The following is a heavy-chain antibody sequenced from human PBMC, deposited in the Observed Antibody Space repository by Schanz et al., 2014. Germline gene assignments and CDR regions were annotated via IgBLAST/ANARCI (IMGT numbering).Heavy chain of an antibody. CDR3: ARDGVAATTDFEY. D-gene: IGHD1-1*01. CDR2: LSFDSRHI. CDR1: GFNFGDYY. V-gene: IGHV3-21*06. Sequence: EVQLVESGGGVVHPGGSLRLSCAASGFNFGDYYMTWVRQSPGKGLEWVAFLSFDSRHIYYADSVKGRFTISRDNAKSSLHLQMNSLRADDTAVYYCARDGVAATTDFEYWGQGALVTVSS. J-gene: IGHJ4*02.